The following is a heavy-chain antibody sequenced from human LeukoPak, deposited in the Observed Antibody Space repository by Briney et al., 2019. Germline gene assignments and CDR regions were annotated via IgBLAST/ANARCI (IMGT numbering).Heavy chain of an antibody. D-gene: IGHD2-15*01. CDR3: ARGYCSGGSCSGYYYYYYYMDV. Sequence: SETLSLTCTVSGGSISSGSYYWSWIRQPAGKGLEWIGRIYTSGSTNYNPSLKSRVTMSVDTSRNQFSPKLSSVTAADTAVYYCARGYCSGGSCSGYYYYYYYMDVWGKGTSVTVSS. CDR2: IYTSGST. J-gene: IGHJ6*03. CDR1: GGSISSGSYY. V-gene: IGHV4-61*02.